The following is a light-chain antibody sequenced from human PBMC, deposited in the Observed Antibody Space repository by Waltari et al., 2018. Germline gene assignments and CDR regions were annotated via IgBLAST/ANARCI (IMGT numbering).Light chain of an antibody. J-gene: IGKJ4*01. Sequence: DVVMTQTPFSLSVTPGQPASISCKSSQSLLYSDGKTYLYWYLQKPGQSPHLLIYEVSGRVSGVPDRFSGSGSGTDFTLKISRVEAEDVGVYYCMQAIHLPLTFGGGTKVEIK. V-gene: IGKV2-29*02. CDR3: MQAIHLPLT. CDR1: QSLLYSDGKTY. CDR2: EVS.